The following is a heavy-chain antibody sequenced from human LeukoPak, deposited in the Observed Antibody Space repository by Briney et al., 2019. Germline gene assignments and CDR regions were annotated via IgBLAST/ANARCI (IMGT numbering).Heavy chain of an antibody. V-gene: IGHV3-23*01. CDR1: GITFSTYA. J-gene: IGHJ4*02. Sequence: GGSLRLSCAASGITFSTYAMSWVRQVPGKGLEWVSTITGSGADTFYADSVKGRFTISRAISRNTLYLQMNSLRAEETALYYCAKGRSGWSSSSFDYWGQGTLVTVSS. CDR2: ITGSGADT. D-gene: IGHD6-19*01. CDR3: AKGRSGWSSSSFDY.